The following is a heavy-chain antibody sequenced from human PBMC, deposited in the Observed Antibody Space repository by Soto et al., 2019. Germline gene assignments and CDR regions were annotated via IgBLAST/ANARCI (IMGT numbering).Heavy chain of an antibody. J-gene: IGHJ6*03. D-gene: IGHD7-27*01. CDR3: ARAKLGSYYYYMDV. Sequence: GGSLRLSCAASGFTFSSYWMHWVRQAPGKGLVWVSRINSDGSSTSYADSVKGRFTISRDNAKKTLYLQMNSLRAEDTAVYYCARAKLGSYYYYMDVWGKGTTVTVSS. V-gene: IGHV3-74*01. CDR2: INSDGSST. CDR1: GFTFSSYW.